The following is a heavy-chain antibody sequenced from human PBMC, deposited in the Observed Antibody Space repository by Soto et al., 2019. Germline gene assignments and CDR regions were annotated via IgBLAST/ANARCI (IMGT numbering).Heavy chain of an antibody. V-gene: IGHV3-7*01. CDR2: IKQDGSEK. Sequence: GGSLRLSCAASGFTFSSYWMNWVRQAPGKGLEWVANIKQDGSEKYYVDSVKGRFTISRDNAKNSLYLQMNSLRAEDTAVYYCARDRYIVLMVYAMYYFDYWGQGTLVTVSS. D-gene: IGHD2-8*01. CDR3: ARDRYIVLMVYAMYYFDY. CDR1: GFTFSSYW. J-gene: IGHJ4*02.